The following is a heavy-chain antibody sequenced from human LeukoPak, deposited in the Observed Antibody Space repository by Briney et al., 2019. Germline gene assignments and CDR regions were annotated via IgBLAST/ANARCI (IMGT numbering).Heavy chain of an antibody. Sequence: SVKVSCKASGGTFSSYTISWVRQAPGQGLEWMGRIIPILGIANYAQKFQGRVTITADKSTSTAYMELSSLRSEDTAVYYCATVSGTTTLDYYYYMDVWGKGTTVTVSS. CDR1: GGTFSSYT. V-gene: IGHV1-69*02. CDR3: ATVSGTTTLDYYYYMDV. J-gene: IGHJ6*03. CDR2: IIPILGIA. D-gene: IGHD1-1*01.